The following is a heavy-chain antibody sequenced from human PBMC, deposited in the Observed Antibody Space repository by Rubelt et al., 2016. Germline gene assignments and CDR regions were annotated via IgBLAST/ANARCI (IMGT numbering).Heavy chain of an antibody. J-gene: IGHJ4*02. D-gene: IGHD3-22*01. Sequence: QVQLVQSGAEVKKPGASVKVSSKASGYTFTSYAMHWVRQAPGQRLEWMGWINAGTGNTKHSQKFQGRVTITRDTSASTAYMELSSLRSEDTAVYYCASDADYYDSSGYYPFWGQGTLVTVSS. V-gene: IGHV1-3*01. CDR1: GYTFTSYA. CDR2: INAGTGNT. CDR3: ASDADYYDSSGYYPF.